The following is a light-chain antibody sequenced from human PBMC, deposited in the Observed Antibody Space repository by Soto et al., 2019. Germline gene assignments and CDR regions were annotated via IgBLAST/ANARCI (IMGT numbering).Light chain of an antibody. Sequence: QSALAQPRSVSGSPGQSVTISCTGTSSDVGGYNYVSWYQHHPGRAPKLIISEVANRPSGVSDRFSGSKSGSLASLTISGLQADDEAVYYCSSYTNTGTLVVFGVGTKVTVL. CDR1: SSDVGGYNY. J-gene: IGLJ3*02. CDR2: EVA. V-gene: IGLV2-14*01. CDR3: SSYTNTGTLVV.